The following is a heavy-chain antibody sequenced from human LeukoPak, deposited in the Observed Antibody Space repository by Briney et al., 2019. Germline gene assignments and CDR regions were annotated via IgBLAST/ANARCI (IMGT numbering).Heavy chain of an antibody. V-gene: IGHV3-66*01. CDR1: GFTVSSNY. CDR3: ARAPLDSIWGSSWAYGMDV. Sequence: SGGSLRLSCAASGFTVSSNYMSWVRQAPGKGLEWVSVIYSGGSTYYADSVKGRFTISRDNSKNTLYLQMNSLRAEDTAVYYCARAPLDSIWGSSWAYGMDVWGQGTTVTVSS. CDR2: IYSGGST. J-gene: IGHJ6*02. D-gene: IGHD6-13*01.